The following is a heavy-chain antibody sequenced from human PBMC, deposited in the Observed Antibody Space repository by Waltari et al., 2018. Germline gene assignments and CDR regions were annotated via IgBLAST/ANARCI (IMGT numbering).Heavy chain of an antibody. Sequence: EVQLVQSGAEVKKPGESLRISCKGSGYSFTSYWIRWVRQVPGKGLEWMGRIDPSDSYTNYSPSFQGHVTISADKSISTAYLQWSSLKASDTAMYYCARGSYCTNGVCSVSWFDPWGQGTLVTVSS. CDR2: IDPSDSYT. CDR3: ARGSYCTNGVCSVSWFDP. D-gene: IGHD2-8*01. V-gene: IGHV5-10-1*03. J-gene: IGHJ5*02. CDR1: GYSFTSYW.